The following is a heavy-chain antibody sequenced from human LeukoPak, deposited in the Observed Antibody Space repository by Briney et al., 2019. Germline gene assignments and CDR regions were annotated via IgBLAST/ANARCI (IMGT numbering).Heavy chain of an antibody. Sequence: TVKVSCKASGGTFSSYAISWVRQAPGQGLEWMGGIIPIFGTANYAQKFQGRVTITADESTSTAYMELSSLRSEDTAVYYCARTVIPFLGITKKSHFDYWGQGTLVTVSS. CDR2: IIPIFGTA. CDR1: GGTFSSYA. J-gene: IGHJ4*02. D-gene: IGHD3-10*01. CDR3: ARTVIPFLGITKKSHFDY. V-gene: IGHV1-69*13.